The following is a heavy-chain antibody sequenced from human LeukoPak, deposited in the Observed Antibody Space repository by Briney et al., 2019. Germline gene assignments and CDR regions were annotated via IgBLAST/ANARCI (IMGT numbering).Heavy chain of an antibody. CDR1: GYTLTTSS. CDR2: IHSGNGNT. V-gene: IGHV1-3*01. CDR3: ARGTGDY. Sequence: ASVKVSCKTSGYTLTTSSIHWVRQAPGQRLEWVGWIHSGNGNTKYSQKFQGRVTVTRDTSASTAHMELSSLRSEDTAVYYCARGTGDYWGQGTLVTVSS. J-gene: IGHJ4*02.